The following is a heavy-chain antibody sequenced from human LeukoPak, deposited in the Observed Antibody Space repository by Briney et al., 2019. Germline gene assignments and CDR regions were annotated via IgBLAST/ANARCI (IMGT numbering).Heavy chain of an antibody. D-gene: IGHD2-2*01. CDR2: IYHSGST. CDR3: ARVNYGYQLLQYDY. CDR1: GGSISSGGYS. J-gene: IGHJ4*02. V-gene: IGHV4-30-2*01. Sequence: SETLSLTCAVSGGSISSGGYSWSWLRQPPGKGLEWIGYIYHSGSTYYNPSLKSLITMSVDTTKNQFSLKLSSVTAAATAVYYCARVNYGYQLLQYDYWGQGTLVTVSS.